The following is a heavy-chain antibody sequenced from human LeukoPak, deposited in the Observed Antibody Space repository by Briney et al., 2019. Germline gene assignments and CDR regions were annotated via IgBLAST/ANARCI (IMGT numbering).Heavy chain of an antibody. CDR1: GFTFSNYG. CDR3: ARGRSITLLRGVAMSDGFDI. V-gene: IGHV3-21*06. D-gene: IGHD3-10*01. Sequence: KPGGSLRLSCAASGFTFSNYGMNWVRQAPGKGLEWVSFTDTSGRYVYYGDSVKVRFTISRDNAKNLLFLQMNGLRAEDTALYYCARGRSITLLRGVAMSDGFDIWGQGAMVAVSS. J-gene: IGHJ3*02. CDR2: TDTSGRYV.